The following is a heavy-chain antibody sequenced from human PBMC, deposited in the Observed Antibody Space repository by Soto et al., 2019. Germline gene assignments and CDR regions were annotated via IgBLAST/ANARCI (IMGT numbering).Heavy chain of an antibody. J-gene: IGHJ3*02. CDR1: GDSVSSNSVT. V-gene: IGHV6-1*01. CDR2: TYYRSKWYN. CDR3: ATGVVISTAFDI. D-gene: IGHD3-22*01. Sequence: SQTLSLTCAISGDSVSSNSVTWNWIRQSPSRGLEWLGRTYYRSKWYNDYAVSVKSRITINPDTSKNQFSLQLNSVTPEDTAVYHCATGVVISTAFDIWGQGTMVTVSS.